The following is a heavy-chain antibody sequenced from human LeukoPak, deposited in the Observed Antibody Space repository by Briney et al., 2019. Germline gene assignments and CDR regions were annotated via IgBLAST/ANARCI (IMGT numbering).Heavy chain of an antibody. J-gene: IGHJ4*02. CDR2: IYYSGST. D-gene: IGHD6-13*01. Sequence: PSETLSLTCTVSGGSINNYYWSWTRQPPGKGLEWIGYIYYSGSTNYNPSLKSRVTISVDTSKNQFSLKLSSVTAADTAVYYCARGAYMAAAQYAYWGQGTLVTVSS. CDR3: ARGAYMAAAQYAY. V-gene: IGHV4-59*01. CDR1: GGSINNYY.